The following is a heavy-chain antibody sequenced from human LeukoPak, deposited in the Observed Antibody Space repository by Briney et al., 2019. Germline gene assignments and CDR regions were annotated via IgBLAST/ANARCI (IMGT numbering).Heavy chain of an antibody. D-gene: IGHD2-15*01. Sequence: KLSQILSLTCAISGDSVSSNSAAWNWIRQSPSKGLEWLGRTYYRSKWYNDYAVSVKSRITINPDTSKNQFSLQLNSVTPEDTAVYYCARDGYCSGGSCYPSYYYYYYGMDVCGQGTTVTVSS. J-gene: IGHJ6*02. CDR1: GDSVSSNSAA. CDR3: ARDGYCSGGSCYPSYYYYYYGMDV. V-gene: IGHV6-1*01. CDR2: TYYRSKWYN.